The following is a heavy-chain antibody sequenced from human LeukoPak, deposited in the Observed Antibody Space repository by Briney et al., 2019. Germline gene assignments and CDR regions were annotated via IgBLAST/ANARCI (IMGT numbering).Heavy chain of an antibody. V-gene: IGHV3-23*01. J-gene: IGHJ1*01. CDR3: AKEYSSSFQH. Sequence: GGSLRLPCAASGFTFSSYSMNWVRQAPGKGLEWVSGISNRGDRSYYADSVKGRFTISRDNSKNTLYLQMNSLRAEDTAVYYCAKEYSSSFQHWGQGTLVTVSS. D-gene: IGHD6-6*01. CDR2: ISNRGDRS. CDR1: GFTFSSYS.